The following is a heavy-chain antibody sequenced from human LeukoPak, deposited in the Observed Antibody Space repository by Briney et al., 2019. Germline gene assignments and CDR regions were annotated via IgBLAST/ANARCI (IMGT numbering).Heavy chain of an antibody. J-gene: IGHJ4*02. V-gene: IGHV4-59*01. CDR1: GGSISSCY. CDR3: ARSEGYSSGWLPPGY. CDR2: IYYSGST. Sequence: SETLSLTCTVSGGSISSCYWSWIRQPPGKGLEWIGYIYYSGSTNYNPSLKSRVTISVDTSKNQFSLKLSSVTAADTAVYYCARSEGYSSGWLPPGYWGQGTLVTVSS. D-gene: IGHD6-19*01.